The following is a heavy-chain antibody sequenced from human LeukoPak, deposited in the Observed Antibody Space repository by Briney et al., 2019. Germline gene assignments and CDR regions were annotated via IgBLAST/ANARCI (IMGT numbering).Heavy chain of an antibody. CDR1: GFTFDDYA. CDR3: AKDTATGIAAAGFRDGMDV. J-gene: IGHJ6*02. V-gene: IGHV3-9*01. CDR2: ISWNSGSI. Sequence: PGGSLRLSCAASGFTFDDYAMHWVRQGPGKGLEWVSGISWNSGSIGYADSVKGRFTISRDNAKNSLYLQMNSLRAEDTALYYCAKDTATGIAAAGFRDGMDVWGQGTTVTVSS. D-gene: IGHD6-13*01.